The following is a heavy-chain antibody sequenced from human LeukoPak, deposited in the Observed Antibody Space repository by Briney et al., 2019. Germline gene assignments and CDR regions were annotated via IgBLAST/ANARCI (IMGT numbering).Heavy chain of an antibody. Sequence: PSETLSLTCTVSGVSITTYYWSWIRQPPGKGLEWIGYIYYNGDTNYNPPLKSRVTISVDTSKNQFSLKLFSVTAADTAVYYRARRGYYDNSGYNFFDHWGQGILVTVSS. CDR2: IYYNGDT. CDR3: ARRGYYDNSGYNFFDH. CDR1: GVSITTYY. V-gene: IGHV4-59*08. J-gene: IGHJ4*02. D-gene: IGHD3-22*01.